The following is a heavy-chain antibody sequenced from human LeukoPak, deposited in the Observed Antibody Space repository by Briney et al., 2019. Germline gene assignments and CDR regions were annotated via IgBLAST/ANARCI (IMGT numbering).Heavy chain of an antibody. CDR1: GFTFSSYG. CDR3: ARSLRRYSSSSFYHDY. V-gene: IGHV3-30*03. J-gene: IGHJ4*02. D-gene: IGHD6-13*01. Sequence: GGSLRLSCAASGFTFSSYGMHWVRQAPGKGLEWVAVISYDGSNKYYADSVKGRFTISRDNSKNTLYLQMNSLRAEDTAVYYCARSLRRYSSSSFYHDYWGQGTLVTVSS. CDR2: ISYDGSNK.